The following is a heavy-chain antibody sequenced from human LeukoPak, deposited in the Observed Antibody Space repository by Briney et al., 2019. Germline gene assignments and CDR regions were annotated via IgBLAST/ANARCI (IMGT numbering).Heavy chain of an antibody. CDR2: ISSSGSTI. CDR1: GFTFSSYE. V-gene: IGHV3-48*03. CDR3: ARDPGCCPFDY. D-gene: IGHD2-8*01. Sequence: GGSLRLSCAASGFTFSSYEMNWVRQAPGKGLEWVSYISSSGSTIYYADSVKGRFTISRDNAKNSLYPQMNSLRAEDTAVYYCARDPGCCPFDYWGQGTLVTVSS. J-gene: IGHJ4*02.